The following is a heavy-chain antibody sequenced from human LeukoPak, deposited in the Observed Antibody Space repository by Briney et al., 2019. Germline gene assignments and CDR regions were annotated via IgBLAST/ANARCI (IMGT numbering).Heavy chain of an antibody. CDR3: ARRDRWFDS. CDR2: IYRSDST. J-gene: IGHJ5*01. V-gene: IGHV4-38-2*01. CDR1: GYSISSGSY. Sequence: SETLSLTCGVSGYSISSGSYWGWIRQSPGKGLEWIGNIYRSDSTYYNPSLKSRVTISVDTSKTQFSLRLTSVTAGDSAVDYCARRDRWFDSWGQGTLVTVSS.